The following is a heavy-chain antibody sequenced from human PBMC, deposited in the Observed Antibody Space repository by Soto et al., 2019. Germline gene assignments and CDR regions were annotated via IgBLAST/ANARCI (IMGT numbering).Heavy chain of an antibody. CDR3: ARRGYGSRWPNVYMDV. D-gene: IGHD6-13*01. CDR1: GFTFSNYE. V-gene: IGHV3-64*01. J-gene: IGHJ6*03. CDR2: ISNNGAHT. Sequence: EAQLVESGGGLVQPGGSLRLSCAASGFTFSNYEMHWVRQAPGKGLEYVSGISNNGAHTDYAKSVKGRFTISRDNSVNTLYLQMGSLRAEDMALYYCARRGYGSRWPNVYMDVWGKGTTVTVSS.